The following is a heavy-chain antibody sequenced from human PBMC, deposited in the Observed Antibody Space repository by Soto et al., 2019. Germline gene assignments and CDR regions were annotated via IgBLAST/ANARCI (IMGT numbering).Heavy chain of an antibody. J-gene: IGHJ5*02. V-gene: IGHV3-20*04. Sequence: GGSLRLSCTISGFTFDNYAMSWVRQAPGKGLEWISGINWNGASAGYADSVKGRFTISRDNSKNTLYLQVNSLRAEDTAVYYCARAMDTAMASKDNWFDPWGQGTLVTVSS. CDR1: GFTFDNYA. CDR2: INWNGASA. CDR3: ARAMDTAMASKDNWFDP. D-gene: IGHD5-18*01.